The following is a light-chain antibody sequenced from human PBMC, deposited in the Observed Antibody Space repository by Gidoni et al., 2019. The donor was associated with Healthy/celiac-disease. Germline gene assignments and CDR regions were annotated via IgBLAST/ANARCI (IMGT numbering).Light chain of an antibody. CDR2: AAS. V-gene: IGKV1-39*01. CDR1: QSTSSY. CDR3: QQSYSTSST. Sequence: DIQLTQSPSSLSASVGDRVTITCRASQSTSSYLNWYQQKPGKAPKLLIYAASSLQSGVPSRVSGSGSGTDFTLTICSLQPEDFATYYCQQSYSTSSTFGQGTRLEIK. J-gene: IGKJ5*01.